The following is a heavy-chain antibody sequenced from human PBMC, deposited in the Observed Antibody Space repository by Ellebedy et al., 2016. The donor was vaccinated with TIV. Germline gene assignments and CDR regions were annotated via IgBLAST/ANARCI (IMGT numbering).Heavy chain of an antibody. CDR1: GFTFSSYW. D-gene: IGHD2-8*02. Sequence: GESLKISCAASGFTFSSYWMNWVRQAPGKGLEWLGRSRNRANNYITEYAASVRGRFTISRDDSKNSVYLQMNSLKTEDTALYYCARWDSGACRDWGQGTLVTVSS. CDR2: SRNRANNYIT. J-gene: IGHJ4*02. CDR3: ARWDSGACRD. V-gene: IGHV3-72*01.